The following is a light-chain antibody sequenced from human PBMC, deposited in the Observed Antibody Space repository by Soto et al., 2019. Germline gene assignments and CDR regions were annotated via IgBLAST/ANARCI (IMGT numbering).Light chain of an antibody. CDR2: AAS. V-gene: IGKV1-39*01. Sequence: IQIAHVPTSLSPSVGHRVTNPCPASQSISNYLNWYQQKPGKAPKLLISAASSLQSGVPSRFSGSGSGTDFTLTISSLQPEDFATYYCQQSYSTPPITFGQGTRLEIK. CDR1: QSISNY. CDR3: QQSYSTPPIT. J-gene: IGKJ5*01.